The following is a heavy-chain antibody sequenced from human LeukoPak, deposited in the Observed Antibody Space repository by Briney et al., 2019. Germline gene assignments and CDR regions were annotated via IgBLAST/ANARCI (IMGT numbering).Heavy chain of an antibody. D-gene: IGHD7-27*01. CDR3: VGDTGDRTWNPSEFDF. V-gene: IGHV1-18*01. CDR1: GYMFNVHG. CDR2: ISGYNGQR. J-gene: IGHJ4*02. Sequence: GASVKVSCKTSGYMFNVHGITWVRQAPGQGLEWVGWISGYNGQRNYAGKLQDRLTLTTDTSTSTMELKSLRSDDTAVYYCVGDTGDRTWNPSEFDFWGQGTLVTVSS.